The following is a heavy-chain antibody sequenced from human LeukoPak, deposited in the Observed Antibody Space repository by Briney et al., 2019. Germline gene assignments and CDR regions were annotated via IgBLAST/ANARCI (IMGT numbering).Heavy chain of an antibody. CDR1: GYTFTSYG. V-gene: IGHV1-18*01. D-gene: IGHD3-16*01. CDR2: ITAYNNIT. CDR3: ARRRYDCYDY. J-gene: IGHJ4*02. Sequence: ASVKVSCKASGYTFTSYGISWVRQAPGQGLEWMGWITAYNNITKYAQKFQDGVTMTTDTSTATAYMELWSLSSDDTALYYCARRRYDCYDYWGQGTLVTVSS.